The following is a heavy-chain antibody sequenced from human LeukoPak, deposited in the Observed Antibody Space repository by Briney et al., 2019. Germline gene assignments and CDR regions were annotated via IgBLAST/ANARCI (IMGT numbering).Heavy chain of an antibody. CDR3: ARHSMSTGAFDI. CDR1: GGSISSSSYY. V-gene: IGHV4-39*01. CDR2: IYYSGST. J-gene: IGHJ3*02. Sequence: PSETPSLTCTVSGGSISSSSYYWGWIRQPPGKGLEWIGSIYYSGSTYYNPSLKSRVTISVDTSKNQFSLKLSSVTAADTAVYYCARHSMSTGAFDIWGQGTMVTVSS.